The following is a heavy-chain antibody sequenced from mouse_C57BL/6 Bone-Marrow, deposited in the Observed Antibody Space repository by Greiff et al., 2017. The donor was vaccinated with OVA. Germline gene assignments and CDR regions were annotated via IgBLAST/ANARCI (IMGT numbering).Heavy chain of an antibody. CDR1: GYTFTSYW. CDR2: IYPGNSDT. J-gene: IGHJ4*01. D-gene: IGHD2-4*01. CDR3: TSYDYDEGTLYYYAMDY. V-gene: IGHV1-5*01. Sequence: VQLQQSGTVLARPGASVKMSCKTSGYTFTSYWMHWVKQRPGQGLEWIGAIYPGNSDTSSNQKFKGKAKLTAVTSASTAYMELSSLTNEDSAVYYCTSYDYDEGTLYYYAMDYWGQGTSVTVSS.